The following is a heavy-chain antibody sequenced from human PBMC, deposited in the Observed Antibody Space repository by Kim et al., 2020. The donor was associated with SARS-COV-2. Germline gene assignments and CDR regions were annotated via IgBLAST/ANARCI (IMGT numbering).Heavy chain of an antibody. Sequence: SENLSLTCTVSGGTISSYNWSWIRKPPGKGLEWIGYIYYSGSTNYNPSLKSRVTISVDTSKNQFSLKLSSVTAADTAVYYCASESWSGGSLGRSACDIWGRGRNITVSS. D-gene: IGHD2-15*01. CDR3: ASESWSGGSLGRSACDI. V-gene: IGHV4-59*08. CDR2: IYYSGST. CDR1: GGTISSYN. J-gene: IGHJ3*02.